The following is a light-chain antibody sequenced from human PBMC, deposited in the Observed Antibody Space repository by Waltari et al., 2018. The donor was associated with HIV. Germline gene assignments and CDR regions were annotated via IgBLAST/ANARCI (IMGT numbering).Light chain of an antibody. V-gene: IGKV3-20*01. Sequence: EVVLTQSPGTLSLSPGDTATLSCRASQSVSSTYLAWYQHKVGQAPRLLIYATSSRATGIPDRFGGSGSGTDFTLTISRLEPEDFAVYYCQQCGTSPRTFGQGTKVEIK. CDR3: QQCGTSPRT. CDR1: QSVSSTY. J-gene: IGKJ1*01. CDR2: ATS.